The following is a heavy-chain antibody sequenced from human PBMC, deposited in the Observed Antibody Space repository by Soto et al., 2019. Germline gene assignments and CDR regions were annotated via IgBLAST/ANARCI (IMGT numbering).Heavy chain of an antibody. CDR3: ARHVFNMARGPLDP. V-gene: IGHV5-51*01. D-gene: IGHD3-10*01. J-gene: IGHJ5*02. CDR1: GYNFGNYW. Sequence: EVQLMQSEAEVKKSGQSLTISCQGSGYNFGNYWIAWVRQMPGKGLEWMGIIYPGDGDTLYSPSFQGQVTFSVDRSANTAYLKWSSLEASDSAIYYCARHVFNMARGPLDPWGQGTRVTVSS. CDR2: IYPGDGDT.